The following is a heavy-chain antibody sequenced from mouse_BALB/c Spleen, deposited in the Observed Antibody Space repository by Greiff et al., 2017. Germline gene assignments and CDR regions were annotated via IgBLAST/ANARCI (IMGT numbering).Heavy chain of an antibody. CDR1: GFTFSSYA. D-gene: IGHD2-1*01. CDR3: ARVGDGNYGY. Sequence: EVKLVESGGGLVKPGGSLKLSCAASGFTFSSYAMSWVRQTPEKRLEWVASISSGGSTYYPDSVKGRFTISRDNARNILYLQMSSLRSEDTAMYYCARVGDGNYGYWGQGTTLTVSS. V-gene: IGHV5-6-5*01. CDR2: ISSGGST. J-gene: IGHJ2*01.